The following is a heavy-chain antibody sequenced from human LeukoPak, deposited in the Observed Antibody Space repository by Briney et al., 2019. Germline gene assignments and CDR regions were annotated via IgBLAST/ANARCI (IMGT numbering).Heavy chain of an antibody. Sequence: SETLSVTCTVSGGSISSRYWSWIRQPPGEGLEWIGYIHYSGNTNYSPSLKSRVTISVDTSKNQFSLKLSSVTAADTAVYYCARYDILNGYYDCFDYWGQGTLVTVSS. CDR3: ARYDILNGYYDCFDY. D-gene: IGHD3-9*01. CDR1: GGSISSRY. CDR2: IHYSGNT. V-gene: IGHV4-59*08. J-gene: IGHJ4*02.